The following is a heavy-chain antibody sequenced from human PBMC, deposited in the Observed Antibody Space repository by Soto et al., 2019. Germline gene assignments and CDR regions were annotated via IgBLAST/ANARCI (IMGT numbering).Heavy chain of an antibody. CDR3: ASHSGYDSFDY. D-gene: IGHD5-12*01. Sequence: GGSLRLSCVASGFSISTYAMHWVRQAPGKGLEWVAVISYDGSNKYYADSVKGRFTISRDNSKNTLYLQMNSLRAEDTAVYYCASHSGYDSFDYWGQGTLVTVSS. V-gene: IGHV3-30-3*01. CDR2: ISYDGSNK. CDR1: GFSISTYA. J-gene: IGHJ4*02.